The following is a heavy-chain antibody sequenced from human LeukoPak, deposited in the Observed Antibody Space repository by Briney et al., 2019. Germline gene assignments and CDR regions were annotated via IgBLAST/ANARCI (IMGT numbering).Heavy chain of an antibody. CDR1: GYTFTSYA. D-gene: IGHD3-10*01. CDR3: ARDGSGSYYNPTGYYYYYMDV. V-gene: IGHV1-3*03. J-gene: IGHJ6*03. CDR2: INAGNGNT. Sequence: PAASVTVSCKASGYTFTSYAMHWVRQAPGQRLEWMGWINAGNGNTKYSQEFQGRVTITRDTSASTAYMELSSLRSEDMAVYYCARDGSGSYYNPTGYYYYYMDVWGKGTTVTVSS.